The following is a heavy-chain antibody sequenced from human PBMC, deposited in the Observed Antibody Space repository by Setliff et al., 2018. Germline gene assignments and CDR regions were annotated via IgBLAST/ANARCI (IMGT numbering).Heavy chain of an antibody. Sequence: SETLSLTCAVYGGSFSGYYWSWIRQPPGKGLEWIGEINHSGSTNYNPSLKSRVTISVDTSKNQFSLKLSSVTAADMAVYYCARVGHSTYYNFWSGPRGYNWFDPWGQGTLVTVSS. CDR3: ARVGHSTYYNFWSGPRGYNWFDP. J-gene: IGHJ5*02. CDR2: INHSGST. V-gene: IGHV4-34*01. CDR1: GGSFSGYY. D-gene: IGHD3-3*01.